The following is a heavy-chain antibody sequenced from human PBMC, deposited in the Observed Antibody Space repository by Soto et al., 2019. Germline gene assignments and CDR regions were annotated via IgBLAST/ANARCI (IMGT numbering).Heavy chain of an antibody. CDR1: GYTFTTYV. V-gene: IGHV1-3*01. J-gene: IGHJ4*02. CDR2: INADNGVT. D-gene: IGHD3-10*01. CDR3: EREVVRGVQFDY. Sequence: QVQLVQSGAEVKKPGASVKVSCKTSGYTFTTYVVHWVRQAPGQRLKWMAWINADNGVTKSSQEFRDRVTVTRDTSANTVYMEMSSLRSEDTAMYYCEREVVRGVQFDYWGPGTLVTVSS.